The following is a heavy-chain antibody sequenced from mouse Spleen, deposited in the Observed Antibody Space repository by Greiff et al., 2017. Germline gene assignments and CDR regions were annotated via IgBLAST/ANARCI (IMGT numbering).Heavy chain of an antibody. CDR3: AKHTPYYGSSYDAMDY. CDR2: IWGGGST. Sequence: QVQLQQSGPGLVAPSQSLSITCTVSGFSLTDYGVSWIRQPPGKGLEWLGVIWGGGSTYYNSALKSRLSISKDNSKSQVFLKMNSLQTDDTAMYYCAKHTPYYGSSYDAMDYWGQGTSVTVSS. J-gene: IGHJ4*01. V-gene: IGHV2-6-5*01. CDR1: GFSLTDYG. D-gene: IGHD1-1*01.